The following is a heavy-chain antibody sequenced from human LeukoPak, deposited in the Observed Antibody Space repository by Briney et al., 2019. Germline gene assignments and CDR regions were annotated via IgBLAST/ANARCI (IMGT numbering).Heavy chain of an antibody. CDR1: GFTFSSYG. J-gene: IGHJ4*02. D-gene: IGHD6-13*01. V-gene: IGHV3-30*03. Sequence: GRSLRLSCAASGFTFSSYGMHWVRQAPGKGLEWVAVISYDGSNKYYADSVKGRFTISRDNSKNTLYLQMNSLRAEDTAVYYCARAYSSSWFNFDYWGQGTLVTVSS. CDR2: ISYDGSNK. CDR3: ARAYSSSWFNFDY.